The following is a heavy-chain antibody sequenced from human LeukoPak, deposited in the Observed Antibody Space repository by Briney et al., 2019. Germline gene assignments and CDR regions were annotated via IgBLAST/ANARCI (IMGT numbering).Heavy chain of an antibody. D-gene: IGHD6-19*01. V-gene: IGHV1-69*04. CDR1: GYTFTSYY. CDR3: ARAPYSGWYPNYYYYGMDV. CDR2: IIPIPDIS. J-gene: IGHJ6*02. Sequence: ASVKVSFKASGYTFTSYYMHWVRQAPGQGLEWMGRIIPIPDISNYAQKFQGRVTITADKTTSTAYMELSSLRSEDTALYYCARAPYSGWYPNYYYYGMDVWGQGTTVTVSS.